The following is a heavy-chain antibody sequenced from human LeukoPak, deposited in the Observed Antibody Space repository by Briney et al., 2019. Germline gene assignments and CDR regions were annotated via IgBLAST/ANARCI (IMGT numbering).Heavy chain of an antibody. CDR1: GGSISSYY. CDR3: ARELSPSRAHDY. CDR2: ISTGGTT. J-gene: IGHJ4*02. Sequence: SETLSLTCAVSGGSISSYYWSWIRQPAGKGLEWIGLISTGGTTNYNPSLTSRITMSVDTSKNQFSLNLTSVTAADTAVYYCARELSPSRAHDYWGQGTLVTVSS. D-gene: IGHD5-24*01. V-gene: IGHV4-4*07.